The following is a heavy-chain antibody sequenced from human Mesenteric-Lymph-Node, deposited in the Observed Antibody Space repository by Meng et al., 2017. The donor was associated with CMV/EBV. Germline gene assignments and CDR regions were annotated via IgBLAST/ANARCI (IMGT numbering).Heavy chain of an antibody. V-gene: IGHV4-34*01. CDR2: INRSGRT. CDR1: GGSFSDYY. CDR3: ASGVGVDP. J-gene: IGHJ5*02. Sequence: SETLSLTCAVYGGSFSDYYLSWIRQPPGKGLEWIGEINRSGRTNYSPSLKSRVIISLDTSNNQLSLKLSSVTAADTAMYHCASGVGVDPWGQGTLVTVSS.